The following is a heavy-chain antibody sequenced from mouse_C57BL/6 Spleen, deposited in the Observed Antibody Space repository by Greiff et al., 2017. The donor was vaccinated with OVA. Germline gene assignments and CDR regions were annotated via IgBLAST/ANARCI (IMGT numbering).Heavy chain of an antibody. V-gene: IGHV1-59*01. D-gene: IGHD1-1*01. CDR3: ARLGTTVVATDY. Sequence: VQLQQPGAELVRPGTSVKLSCKASGYTFTSYWMHWVKQRPGQGLEWIGVIDPSDSYTNYNQKFKGKATLTVDTSSSTAYMQLSSLTSEDSAVYYCARLGTTVVATDYWGQGTTLTVSS. J-gene: IGHJ2*01. CDR1: GYTFTSYW. CDR2: IDPSDSYT.